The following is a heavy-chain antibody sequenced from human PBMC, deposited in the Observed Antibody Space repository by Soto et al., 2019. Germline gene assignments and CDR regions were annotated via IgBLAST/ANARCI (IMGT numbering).Heavy chain of an antibody. CDR1: GYSFTSYW. CDR2: IYPGDSDT. Sequence: LGESLKISCKGSGYSFTSYWIGWVRQMPGKVLEWMGIIYPGDSDTRYSPSFQGQVTISADKSISTAYLQWSSLKAADTAMYYCARSDTIFGVAHYYYVMDVWGQGTTVTVSS. J-gene: IGHJ6*02. CDR3: ARSDTIFGVAHYYYVMDV. V-gene: IGHV5-51*01. D-gene: IGHD3-3*01.